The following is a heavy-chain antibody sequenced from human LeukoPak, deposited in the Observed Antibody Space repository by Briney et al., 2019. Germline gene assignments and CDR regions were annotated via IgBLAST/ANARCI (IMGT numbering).Heavy chain of an antibody. CDR3: ARARGVGGYSYGLPYNWFDP. CDR2: INHSGST. J-gene: IGHJ5*02. V-gene: IGHV4-34*01. D-gene: IGHD5-18*01. CDR1: AASFTVYY. Sequence: SETLSLTCPLYAASFTVYYWSWIRHPPGKVLEWIGEINHSGSTNYNPSLKSRFTISVDTSKNQFSLKLSSVTAADTAVYYCARARGVGGYSYGLPYNWFDPWGQGTLVTVSS.